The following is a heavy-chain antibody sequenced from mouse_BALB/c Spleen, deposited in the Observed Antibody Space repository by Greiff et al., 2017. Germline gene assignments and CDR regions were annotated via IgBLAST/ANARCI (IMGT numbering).Heavy chain of an antibody. CDR1: GYTFTDYN. CDR3: ARLYLSFAY. J-gene: IGHJ3*01. Sequence: EVKLQESGPELVKPGASVKISCKASGYTFTDYNMHWVKQSHGKSLEWIGYIYPYNGGTGYNQKFKSKATLTVDNSSSTAYMELRSLTSEDSALYYCARLYLSFAYWGQGTLVTVSA. CDR2: IYPYNGGT. D-gene: IGHD5-5*01. V-gene: IGHV1S29*02.